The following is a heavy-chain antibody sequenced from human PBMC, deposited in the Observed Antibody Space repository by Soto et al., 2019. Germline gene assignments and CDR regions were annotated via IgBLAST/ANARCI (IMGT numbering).Heavy chain of an antibody. J-gene: IGHJ6*02. V-gene: IGHV4-39*01. CDR2: IYYSGST. CDR1: VGSFSSSSYY. CDR3: ATKTGGGWEDGMDV. D-gene: IGHD6-19*01. Sequence: SETLSLTCAVYVGSFSSSSYYWGWIRQPPGKGLEWIGSIYYSGSTYYNPSLKSRVTISVDTSKNQFSLKLSSVTAADTAVYYCATKTGGGWEDGMDVWGQGTTVTVSS.